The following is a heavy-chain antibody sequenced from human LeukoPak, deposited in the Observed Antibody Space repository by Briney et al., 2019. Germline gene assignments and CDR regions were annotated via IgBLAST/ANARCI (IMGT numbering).Heavy chain of an antibody. CDR1: GFTVSSNY. J-gene: IGHJ4*02. CDR2: IYSGGST. D-gene: IGHD6-19*01. Sequence: PGGSLRLSCAASGFTVSSNYMSWVRQAPGKGLEWVSVIYSGGSTYYADSVKGRFTISRDNSKNTPYLQMNSLRAEDTAVYYCARDSSSGWYVGGFDYRGQGTLVTVSS. CDR3: ARDSSSGWYVGGFDY. V-gene: IGHV3-53*01.